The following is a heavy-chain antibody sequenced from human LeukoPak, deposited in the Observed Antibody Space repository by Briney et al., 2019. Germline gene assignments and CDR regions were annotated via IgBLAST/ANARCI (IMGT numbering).Heavy chain of an antibody. CDR1: GFTFSSYA. J-gene: IGHJ4*02. Sequence: PGGSLRLSCAASGFTFSSYAMNWVRQAPGKGLEWVSAVSGSGGKTYYADSVKGRFTIFRDNSKNRLYLQMNSLRAEDTAVYYCAKGPLAVEHSTHRFDFWGQGTLVTVSS. D-gene: IGHD1/OR15-1a*01. V-gene: IGHV3-23*01. CDR3: AKGPLAVEHSTHRFDF. CDR2: VSGSGGKT.